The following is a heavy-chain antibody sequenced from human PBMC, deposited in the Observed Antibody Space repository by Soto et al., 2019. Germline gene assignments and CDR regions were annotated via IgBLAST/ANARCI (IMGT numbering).Heavy chain of an antibody. Sequence: PGGSLRLSCAASGFTFSSYAMHWVRQAPGKGLELVAVISYDGSNKYYADSVKGRFTISRDNSKNTLYMQMNSLRAEDTAVYYCARDPVVVAATYYYSYGMDVWGQGTPVTVSS. D-gene: IGHD2-15*01. V-gene: IGHV3-30-3*01. CDR3: ARDPVVVAATYYYSYGMDV. J-gene: IGHJ6*02. CDR2: ISYDGSNK. CDR1: GFTFSSYA.